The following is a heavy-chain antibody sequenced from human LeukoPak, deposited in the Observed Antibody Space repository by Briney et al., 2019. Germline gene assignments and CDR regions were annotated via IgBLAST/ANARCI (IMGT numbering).Heavy chain of an antibody. D-gene: IGHD3-10*01. CDR1: GFTFSSYW. V-gene: IGHV3-74*01. J-gene: IGHJ6*03. CDR2: INTDGSST. CDR3: ARDSSGYPVNYMDV. Sequence: PGGSLRLSCAASGFTFSSYWMHWVRQAPGKGLVWVSRINTDGSSTSYADSVKGRFTISRDNAKNTLYLQMNSLRAEDTAVYYCARDSSGYPVNYMDVWGKGTTVTVSS.